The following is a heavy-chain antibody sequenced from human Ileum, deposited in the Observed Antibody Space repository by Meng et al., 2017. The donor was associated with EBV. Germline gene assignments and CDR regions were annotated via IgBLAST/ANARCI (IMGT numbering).Heavy chain of an antibody. Sequence: QVHLQESGQGLGKPYGPSSTTCPVSGASTSSNSWWNWVRQPPGKGLEWIGDIYQSGDSNYNPSLKSRVTISLDNSNNQFSLTLSSVTAADTAVYYCARDPIPVPGRNFDYWGQGTLVTVSS. J-gene: IGHJ4*02. CDR2: IYQSGDS. CDR1: GASTSSNSW. CDR3: ARDPIPVPGRNFDY. D-gene: IGHD6-19*01. V-gene: IGHV4-4*02.